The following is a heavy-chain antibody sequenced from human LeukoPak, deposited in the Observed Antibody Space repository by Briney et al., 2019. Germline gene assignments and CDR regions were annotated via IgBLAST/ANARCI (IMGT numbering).Heavy chain of an antibody. V-gene: IGHV4-59*01. D-gene: IGHD2-15*01. CDR2: IYYSGST. CDR3: ARADIVKGCAFDI. Sequence: SETLSLTCTVSGGSISSYYWSWIRQPPGKGLEWIGYIYYSGSTNYNPSLKSRVTISVDTSKNQFSLKLSSVTAADTAVYYWARADIVKGCAFDIWGQGTMVTVSS. CDR1: GGSISSYY. J-gene: IGHJ3*02.